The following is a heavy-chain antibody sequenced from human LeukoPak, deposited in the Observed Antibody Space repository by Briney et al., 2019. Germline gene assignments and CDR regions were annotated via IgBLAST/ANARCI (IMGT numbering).Heavy chain of an antibody. D-gene: IGHD5-24*01. J-gene: IGHJ4*02. CDR1: GGSISSSPYY. CDR3: ARYGWLHTFDY. Sequence: SETLSLTCTVSGGSISSSPYYWGWIRQPPGKGLEWSGSIYYRGRTYYNPSLKSRVTITVDTSKNQFSLKLSSMTAADTAVYYCARYGWLHTFDYWGQGTLVTVSS. V-gene: IGHV4-39*07. CDR2: IYYRGRT.